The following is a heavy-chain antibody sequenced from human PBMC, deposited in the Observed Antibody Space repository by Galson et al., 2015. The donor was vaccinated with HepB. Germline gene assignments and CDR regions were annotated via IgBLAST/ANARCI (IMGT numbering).Heavy chain of an antibody. D-gene: IGHD2-15*01. CDR1: GGTFSSYA. CDR3: ARERVGRSWFDP. V-gene: IGHV1-69*13. J-gene: IGHJ5*02. CDR2: IIPIFGTA. Sequence: SVKVSCKASGGTFSSYAISWVRQAPGQGLEWMGGIIPIFGTANYAQKFQGRVTITADESTSTAYMELSSLRSEDTAVYYCARERVGRSWFDPWGQGTLVTVSS.